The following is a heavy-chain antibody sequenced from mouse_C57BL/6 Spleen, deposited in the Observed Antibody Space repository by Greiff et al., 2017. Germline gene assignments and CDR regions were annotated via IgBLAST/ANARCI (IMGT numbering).Heavy chain of an antibody. V-gene: IGHV5-15*01. CDR1: GFTFSDYG. Sequence: EVHLVESGGGLVQPGGSLKLSCAASGFTFSDYGMAWVRQAPRKGPEWVAFISNLAYSIYYADTVTGRFTISRGNAKNTLYLEMSSLRSEDTAMYYCARGAGTSGYYFDYWGQGTTRTVSS. CDR2: ISNLAYSI. D-gene: IGHD4-1*01. CDR3: ARGAGTSGYYFDY. J-gene: IGHJ2*01.